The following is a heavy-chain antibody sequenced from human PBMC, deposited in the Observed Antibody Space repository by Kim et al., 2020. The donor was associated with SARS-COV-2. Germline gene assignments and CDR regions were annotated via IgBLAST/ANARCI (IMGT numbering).Heavy chain of an antibody. Sequence: ASVKVSCKASGYTFTSYAMHWVRQAPGQRLEWMGWINAGNGNTKYSQKFQGRVTITRDTSASTAYMELSSLRSEDTAVYYCARVDIVATRPFDYWGQGTLVTVSS. D-gene: IGHD5-12*01. CDR3: ARVDIVATRPFDY. CDR1: GYTFTSYA. CDR2: INAGNGNT. J-gene: IGHJ4*02. V-gene: IGHV1-3*01.